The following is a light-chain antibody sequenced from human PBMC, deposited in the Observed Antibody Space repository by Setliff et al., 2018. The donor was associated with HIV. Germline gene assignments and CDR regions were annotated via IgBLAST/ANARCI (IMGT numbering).Light chain of an antibody. J-gene: IGLJ1*01. CDR3: CSYAGSHTFV. CDR1: TSDVGGYNF. V-gene: IGLV2-11*01. CDR2: DVS. Sequence: QSALPQPRSVSGSPRQSVTISCTGTTSDVGGYNFVSWYQHHPGKAPKLMIFDVSNRPSGVPDRFSGSKSGNTASLTISGLQADDEAVYFCCSYAGSHTFVFGTGTKVTVL.